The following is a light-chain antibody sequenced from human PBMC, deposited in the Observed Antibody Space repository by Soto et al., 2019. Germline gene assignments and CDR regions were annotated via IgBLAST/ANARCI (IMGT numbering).Light chain of an antibody. CDR3: QQYNSYPWT. J-gene: IGKJ1*01. CDR1: QSISSW. V-gene: IGKV1-5*01. Sequence: DIQMTQSPSTLSASVGDRVTITCRASQSISSWLAWYQQKPGKAPKLLIYAASNLYTGVPSRFSGIRSGTEFTLTISSLQPDDFATYYCQQYNSYPWTFCQRANV. CDR2: AAS.